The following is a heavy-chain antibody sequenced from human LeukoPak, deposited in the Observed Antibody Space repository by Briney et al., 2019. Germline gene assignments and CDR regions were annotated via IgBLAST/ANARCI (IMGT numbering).Heavy chain of an antibody. CDR3: ARARRDGYNYH. CDR2: IYSGGST. V-gene: IGHV3-66*01. CDR1: GFTFSSNY. Sequence: GGSLRLSCAASGFTFSSNYMSWVRQAPGKGLEGVSVIYSGGSTYYADSVKGRFTISRDNSKNTLYLQMNSLRAEDTAVYYCARARRDGYNYHWGQGTLVTVSS. D-gene: IGHD5-12*01. J-gene: IGHJ5*02.